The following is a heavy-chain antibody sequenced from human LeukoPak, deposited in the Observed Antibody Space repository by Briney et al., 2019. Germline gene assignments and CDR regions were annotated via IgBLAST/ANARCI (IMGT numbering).Heavy chain of an antibody. CDR2: IYHSGST. CDR1: GGSISSGSYY. CDR3: TRWPVTTENYFDY. D-gene: IGHD4-11*01. Sequence: SETLSLTCTVSGGSISSGSYYWGWIRQPPGEGLEWIGSIYHSGSTYYNPSLKSRVTICVDTSKNQFSLKLSSVTAADTAVYYCTRWPVTTENYFDYWGQGTLVTVSS. V-gene: IGHV4-39*01. J-gene: IGHJ4*02.